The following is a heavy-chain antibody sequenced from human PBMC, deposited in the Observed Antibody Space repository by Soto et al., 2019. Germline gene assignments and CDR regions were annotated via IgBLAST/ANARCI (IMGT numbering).Heavy chain of an antibody. Sequence: PGESLKISCKGSGYSFTSYWIVSVRQMTVKGLEWMGIIYPGDSDTRYSPSFQGQVTISADKSISTAYLQWSSLKASDTAMYYCAGTPPQGSWFDPWGKGTLVTVSS. CDR2: IYPGDSDT. J-gene: IGHJ5*02. CDR1: GYSFTSYW. CDR3: AGTPPQGSWFDP. V-gene: IGHV5-51*01.